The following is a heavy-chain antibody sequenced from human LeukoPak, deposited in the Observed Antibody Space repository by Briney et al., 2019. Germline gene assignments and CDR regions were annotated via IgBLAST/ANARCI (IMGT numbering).Heavy chain of an antibody. Sequence: SVKVSCKASGGTFSSYAISWVRQAPGQGLEWMGGIIPIFGTANYAQKFQGRVTITADESTSTAYMELSSLRSEDTAVYYCVGVVVTSYYFDYWGQGTLVAVSS. CDR1: GGTFSSYA. V-gene: IGHV1-69*13. D-gene: IGHD3-22*01. CDR3: VGVVVTSYYFDY. CDR2: IIPIFGTA. J-gene: IGHJ4*02.